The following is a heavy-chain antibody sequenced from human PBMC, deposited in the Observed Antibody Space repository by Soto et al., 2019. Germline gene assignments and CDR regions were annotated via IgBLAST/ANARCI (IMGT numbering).Heavy chain of an antibody. CDR3: AKEGGTHFAY. CDR2: ISGSGGST. CDR1: GFTFSSYA. J-gene: IGHJ4*02. D-gene: IGHD1-1*01. V-gene: IGHV3-23*01. Sequence: PGGTLRLSCAASGFTFSSYAMSSVRQAPGPGLEWVSAISGSGGSTYYADSVTGRFTISRDNSKNTLYLQMNSLRAEDAAVYYWAKEGGTHFAYWSQGALVPGSS.